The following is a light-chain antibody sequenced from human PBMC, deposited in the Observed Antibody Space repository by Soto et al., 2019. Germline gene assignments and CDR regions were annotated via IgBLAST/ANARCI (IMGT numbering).Light chain of an antibody. CDR1: QAISSY. Sequence: AIRMTQSPSSFSASTGDRVTITCRASQAISSYLAWYQQKPGKAPKLLIYTASTLQSGVPSRFSGSGSGTDFTLTINSLHSEDFAIYYCQQYYSYPLTFGQGTRLEIK. CDR2: TAS. V-gene: IGKV1-8*01. CDR3: QQYYSYPLT. J-gene: IGKJ5*01.